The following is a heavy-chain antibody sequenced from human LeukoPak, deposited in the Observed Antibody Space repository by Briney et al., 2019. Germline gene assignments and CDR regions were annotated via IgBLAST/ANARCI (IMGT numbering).Heavy chain of an antibody. CDR1: GGFISGRY. CDR2: IYNSGST. CDR3: ARDLRSLSSIAAHNWFDP. V-gene: IGHV4-4*08. J-gene: IGHJ5*02. D-gene: IGHD6-6*01. Sequence: PSETLSLTCTVSGGFISGRYWTWIRQPPGKGLEWIGYIYNSGSTKYSPSLKSRVTISVDTSKNQFSLKLSSVTAADTAVYYCARDLRSLSSIAAHNWFDPWGQGTLVTVSS.